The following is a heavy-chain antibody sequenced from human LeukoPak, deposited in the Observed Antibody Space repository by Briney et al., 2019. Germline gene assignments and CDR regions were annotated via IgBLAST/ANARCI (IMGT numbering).Heavy chain of an antibody. CDR3: AKDRGPTTVTTVDY. D-gene: IGHD4-17*01. V-gene: IGHV3-30*18. J-gene: IGHJ4*02. CDR2: ISYDGSNK. Sequence: GGSLRLSCAASGFTFSSYGMHWVRQAPGKGLEWVAVISYDGSNKYYADSVKGRFTISRDSSKNTLYLQMNSLRAEDTAVYYCAKDRGPTTVTTVDYWGQGTLVTVSS. CDR1: GFTFSSYG.